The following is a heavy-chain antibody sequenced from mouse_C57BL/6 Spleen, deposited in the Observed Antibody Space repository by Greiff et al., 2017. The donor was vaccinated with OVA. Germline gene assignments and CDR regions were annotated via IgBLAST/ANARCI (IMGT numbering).Heavy chain of an antibody. J-gene: IGHJ2*01. D-gene: IGHD2-5*01. CDR2: ISSGSSTI. CDR1: GFTFSDYG. Sequence: EVKLVESGGGLVKPGGSLKLSCAASGFTFSDYGMHWVRQAPEKGLEWVAYISSGSSTIYYADPVKGRFTISRDNAKNTLFLQMTSLRSEDTAMYYCARSIYSNYYCDYWGQGTTLTVSS. V-gene: IGHV5-17*01. CDR3: ARSIYSNYYCDY.